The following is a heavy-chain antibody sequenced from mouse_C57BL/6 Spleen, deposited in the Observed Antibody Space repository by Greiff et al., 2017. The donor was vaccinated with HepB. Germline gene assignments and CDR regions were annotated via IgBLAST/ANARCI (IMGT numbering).Heavy chain of an antibody. Sequence: QVQLQQPGTELVKPGASVKLSCKASGYTFTSYWMHWVKQRPGQGLDWIGNINPSNGGTNYNEKFKSKATLTVDKSSSTAYMQLSSLTSEDSAVYYCARSPLITTVVAKDFDYWGQGTTLTVSS. CDR2: INPSNGGT. CDR3: ARSPLITTVVAKDFDY. CDR1: GYTFTSYW. D-gene: IGHD1-1*01. V-gene: IGHV1-53*01. J-gene: IGHJ2*01.